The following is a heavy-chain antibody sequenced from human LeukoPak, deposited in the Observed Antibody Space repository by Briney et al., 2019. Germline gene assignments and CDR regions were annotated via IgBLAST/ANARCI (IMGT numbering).Heavy chain of an antibody. J-gene: IGHJ4*02. D-gene: IGHD2-2*01. CDR1: GGTFISYA. CDR2: IIPIFGTA. V-gene: IGHV1-69*13. Sequence: ASVKVSCKASGGTFISYAISWARQAPGQGLEWMGGIIPIFGTANYAQKFQGRVTITADESTSTAYMELSSLRSEDTAVYYCARDSGVVPAAMGFDYWGQGTLVTVSS. CDR3: ARDSGVVPAAMGFDY.